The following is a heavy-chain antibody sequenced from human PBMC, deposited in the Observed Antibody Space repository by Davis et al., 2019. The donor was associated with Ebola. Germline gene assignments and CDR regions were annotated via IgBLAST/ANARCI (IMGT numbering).Heavy chain of an antibody. CDR1: GFSLSTRGMR. V-gene: IGHV2-70*04. Sequence: SGPTLVKPTQTLTLTCTFSGFSLSTRGMRVSWIRQPPGKALEWLARIDWDDDKFYSTSLKTRLTISKDTSKNQVVLTMTNMDPVDTATYYCARIPSYCSGGSCYAGAFDYWGQGTLVTVSS. CDR2: IDWDDDK. CDR3: ARIPSYCSGGSCYAGAFDY. J-gene: IGHJ4*02. D-gene: IGHD2-15*01.